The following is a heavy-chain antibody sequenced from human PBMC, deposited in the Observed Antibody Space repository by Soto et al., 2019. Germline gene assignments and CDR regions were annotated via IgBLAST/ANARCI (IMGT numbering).Heavy chain of an antibody. CDR3: GRLEGLATISYYFDY. CDR1: GGSVSSSSYY. J-gene: IGHJ4*02. CDR2: VYYRGST. D-gene: IGHD3-9*01. Sequence: QLQLQESGPGLVKPSETLSLTCTVSGGSVSSSSYYWGWVRQPPGKGLEWIGSVYYRGSTYYNPSLESRVTISVDKSKNQFSLMLMSLSAADTAVYYCGRLEGLATISYYFDYWGQGALVTVSS. V-gene: IGHV4-39*01.